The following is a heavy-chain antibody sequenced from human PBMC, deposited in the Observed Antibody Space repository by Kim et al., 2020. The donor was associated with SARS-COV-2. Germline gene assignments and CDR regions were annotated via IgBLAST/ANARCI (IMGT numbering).Heavy chain of an antibody. Sequence: GSLRLSCAASGFTFSNFGMHWVRQSPGKGLEWLAIISSDGNNEYYATSVKGRFTISRDNSKNMLYLQINNLRPEDTAVYYCAKDWSPFDYWGQGTLATVSS. V-gene: IGHV3-30*18. CDR2: ISSDGNNE. CDR3: AKDWSPFDY. CDR1: GFTFSNFG. J-gene: IGHJ4*02.